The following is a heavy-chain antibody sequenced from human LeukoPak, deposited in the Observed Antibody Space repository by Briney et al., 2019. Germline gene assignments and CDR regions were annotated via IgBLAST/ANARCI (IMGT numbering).Heavy chain of an antibody. CDR3: VRSLERFGTRDY. Sequence: GRSLRLSCAASEFIFGAYWMTWVRQAPGKGLEWVANINQAGSEKYYMDSVKGRFTISRDNAKKSLFLQMNSLTAEDTGLYYCVRSLERFGTRDYWGQGTLVTVSS. CDR1: EFIFGAYW. CDR2: INQAGSEK. V-gene: IGHV3-7*01. D-gene: IGHD3-10*01. J-gene: IGHJ4*02.